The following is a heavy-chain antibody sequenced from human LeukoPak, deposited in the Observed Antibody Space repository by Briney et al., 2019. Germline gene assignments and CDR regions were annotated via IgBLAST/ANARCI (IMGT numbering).Heavy chain of an antibody. Sequence: SETLSLTCAVYGGSFSGYYWSCIRQPPGKGLEWIGYIYYSGSTYYNPSLKSRVTISVDTSKNQFSLKLSSVTAADTAVYYCARDPDGYIPGIAAAGHWGQGTLVTVSS. D-gene: IGHD6-13*01. V-gene: IGHV4-30-4*08. CDR1: GGSFSGYY. CDR2: IYYSGST. J-gene: IGHJ4*02. CDR3: ARDPDGYIPGIAAAGH.